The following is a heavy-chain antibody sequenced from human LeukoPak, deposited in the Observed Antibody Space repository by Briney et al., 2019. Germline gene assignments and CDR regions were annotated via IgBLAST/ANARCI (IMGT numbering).Heavy chain of an antibody. D-gene: IGHD5-12*01. CDR1: GGSISNSNYY. CDR3: ARRRWATASAWFDP. Sequence: SETLSLTCSVSGGSISNSNYYWGWIRQPPGKGLEWIGTIYYSGDTYYNPSLKSRVTISVDTSNNQFSLNLNSVTAADTAVYYCARRRWATASAWFDPWGQGTLVTVS. V-gene: IGHV4-39*01. CDR2: IYYSGDT. J-gene: IGHJ5*02.